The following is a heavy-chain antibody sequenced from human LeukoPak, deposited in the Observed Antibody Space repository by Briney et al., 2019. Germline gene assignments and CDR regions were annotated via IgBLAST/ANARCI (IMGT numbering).Heavy chain of an antibody. CDR1: GFTFSSYA. D-gene: IGHD4-17*01. CDR2: ISGSGGST. J-gene: IGHJ4*02. Sequence: PGGSLRLSCAASGFTFSSYAMSWVRQAPGKGLEWVSAISGSGGSTYYADSVKGRFTISRDNSKNTLYLQMNSLRAEDTAVYYCARDYRGGGTTVTTAFWGQGTLVTVSS. V-gene: IGHV3-23*01. CDR3: ARDYRGGGTTVTTAF.